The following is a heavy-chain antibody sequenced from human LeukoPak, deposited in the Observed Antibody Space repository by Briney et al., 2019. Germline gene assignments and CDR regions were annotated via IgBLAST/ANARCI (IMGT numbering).Heavy chain of an antibody. CDR2: ISYDGSNK. J-gene: IGHJ4*02. D-gene: IGHD1-1*01. CDR3: ARVADNSNLD. Sequence: HPGGSLRLSCAASGFTFSSYAMNWVREAPGKGLEWVAVISYDGSNKYYADSVKGRFTISRDNSKNTLYLQMNSLRTEDTAVYYCARVADNSNLDWGQGTLVTVSS. V-gene: IGHV3-30*01. CDR1: GFTFSSYA.